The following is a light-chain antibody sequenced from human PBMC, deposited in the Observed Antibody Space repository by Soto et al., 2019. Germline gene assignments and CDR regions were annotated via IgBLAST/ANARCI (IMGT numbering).Light chain of an antibody. Sequence: EIVLTQSPGTLSLSPGERATLSCRASQSLSSNYLAWYQQKPGQAPRLLIYGASTRATGITDRFSGSGSGTDFTLTISRLEPEDFATYYCQQLFMYPPTFGPGTKVDIK. CDR3: QQLFMYPPT. CDR2: GAS. J-gene: IGKJ3*01. V-gene: IGKV3-20*01. CDR1: QSLSSNY.